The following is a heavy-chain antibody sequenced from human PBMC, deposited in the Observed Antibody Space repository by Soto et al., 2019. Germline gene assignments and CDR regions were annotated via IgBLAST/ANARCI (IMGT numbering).Heavy chain of an antibody. V-gene: IGHV4-31*03. CDR1: GGSISSGGYY. Sequence: SETLSLTCTVSGGSISSGGYYWSWIRQHPGKGLEWIGYIYYSGSTYYNPSLKSRVTISVDTSKNQFSLKLSSVTAADTAVYYCAIFRPGGYYFDYWGQGTLVTVSS. CDR2: IYYSGST. J-gene: IGHJ4*02. CDR3: AIFRPGGYYFDY. D-gene: IGHD3-10*01.